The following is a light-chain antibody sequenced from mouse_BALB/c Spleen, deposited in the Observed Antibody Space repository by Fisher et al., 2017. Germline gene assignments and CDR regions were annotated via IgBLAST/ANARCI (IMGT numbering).Light chain of an antibody. V-gene: IGKV4-57*01. CDR2: STS. J-gene: IGKJ5*01. Sequence: IVLTQSPAIMSASPGEKVTITCSASSSVSYMHWFQQKPGTSPKLWIYSTSNLASGVPARFSGSRSGTSYSLTISRMEAEDAATYYCQQRSSYPLTFGAGTKLELK. CDR3: QQRSSYPLT. CDR1: SSVSY.